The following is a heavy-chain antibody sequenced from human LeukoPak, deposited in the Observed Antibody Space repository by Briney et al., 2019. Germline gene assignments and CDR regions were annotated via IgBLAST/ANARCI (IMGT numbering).Heavy chain of an antibody. J-gene: IGHJ5*02. CDR3: ATALADSSGPLCPFDP. Sequence: ASVKVSCKVSGYTLTELSMHWVRQAPGKGLEWMGGFDPEDGETIYAQKFQGRVTMTEDTSSDTAYMELSSLRSEDTAVYYCATALADSSGPLCPFDPWGQGTLVTVSS. V-gene: IGHV1-24*01. D-gene: IGHD6-25*01. CDR1: GYTLTELS. CDR2: FDPEDGET.